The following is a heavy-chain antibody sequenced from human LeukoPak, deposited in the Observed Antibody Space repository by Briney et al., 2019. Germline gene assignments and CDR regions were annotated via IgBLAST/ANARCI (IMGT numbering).Heavy chain of an antibody. V-gene: IGHV4-38-2*01. Sequence: SETLSLTCGVSGYSISGGYYWGWIRQSPGKGLEWIATIVHTGSIYHNPSLKSRVILSVDTSKNQFSLILTSVTAADTAVYYCVRMGVSYYYDSSTYYPVAFDVWGQGTMVTVSS. J-gene: IGHJ3*01. CDR3: VRMGVSYYYDSSTYYPVAFDV. CDR1: GYSISGGYY. D-gene: IGHD3-22*01. CDR2: IVHTGSI.